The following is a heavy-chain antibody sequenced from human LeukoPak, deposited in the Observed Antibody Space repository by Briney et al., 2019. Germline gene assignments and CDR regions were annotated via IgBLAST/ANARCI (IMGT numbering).Heavy chain of an antibody. J-gene: IGHJ4*02. Sequence: GGSLRLSCGASGLTFSSYWMHWVRQAPGKGLEWVSAISGSGGSTYYADSVKGRFTISRDNSKNTLYLQMNSLRDEDTAVYYCAKVREVYDSSGLYYFDYWGQGTLVTVSS. CDR1: GLTFSSYW. CDR3: AKVREVYDSSGLYYFDY. CDR2: ISGSGGST. D-gene: IGHD3-22*01. V-gene: IGHV3-23*01.